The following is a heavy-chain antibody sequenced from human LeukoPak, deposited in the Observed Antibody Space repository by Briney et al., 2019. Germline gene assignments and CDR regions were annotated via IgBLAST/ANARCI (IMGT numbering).Heavy chain of an antibody. CDR2: IYTSGST. V-gene: IGHV4-4*07. Sequence: SETLSLTCTVSGGSISSYYWSWIRQPARKGLEWIGRIYTSGSTNYNPSLKSRVTMSVDTSRNQFSLKLSSVTAADTAVYYCARVITGTTLFSWFDPWGQGTLVTVSS. CDR1: GGSISSYY. CDR3: ARVITGTTLFSWFDP. J-gene: IGHJ5*02. D-gene: IGHD1-7*01.